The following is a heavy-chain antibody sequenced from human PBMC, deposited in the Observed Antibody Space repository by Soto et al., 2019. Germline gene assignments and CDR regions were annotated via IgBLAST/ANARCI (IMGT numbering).Heavy chain of an antibody. Sequence: GGSLRLSCAASGFTFSNAWMNWVRQAPGKGLEWVGRIKSKTDGGTTDYAAPVKGRFTISRDDSKNTLYLQMNSLKTEDTAVYYCTTDRWTVTIYYYYYGMDVWGQGTTVTVSS. D-gene: IGHD4-4*01. J-gene: IGHJ6*02. CDR1: GFTFSNAW. CDR3: TTDRWTVTIYYYYYGMDV. V-gene: IGHV3-15*07. CDR2: IKSKTDGGTT.